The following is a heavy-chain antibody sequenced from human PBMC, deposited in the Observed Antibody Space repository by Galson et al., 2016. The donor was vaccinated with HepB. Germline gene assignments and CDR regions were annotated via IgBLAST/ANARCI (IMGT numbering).Heavy chain of an antibody. D-gene: IGHD2-8*02. CDR2: IYHSGDT. J-gene: IGHJ3*02. Sequence: TLSLTCTVSGGSISSGSYYWSWVRQSPGQGLEWIGEIYHSGDTNYNPSLKSRATISVDTSRNQFSLSLSSLTAADTAVYYCARDCTGGTCKFAGYDAFDIWGQGTKVAVS. V-gene: IGHV4-39*07. CDR3: ARDCTGGTCKFAGYDAFDI. CDR1: GGSISSGSYY.